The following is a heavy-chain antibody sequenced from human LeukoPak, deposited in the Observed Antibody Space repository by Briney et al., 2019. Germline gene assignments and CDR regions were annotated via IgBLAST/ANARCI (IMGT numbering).Heavy chain of an antibody. D-gene: IGHD3-22*01. J-gene: IGHJ4*01. CDR1: GDSINDYY. CDR2: IYTSGST. Sequence: PSETLSLTCTVSGDSINDYYWSWIRQSPGKGLEWIVRIYTSGSTNYNPSLKSPVTVSVDTSKNQFSLKLTSVTAADKAVYYCEREAGSYDSSGYYSLYYSFDYWGPGTLVTASS. CDR3: EREAGSYDSSGYYSLYYSFDY. V-gene: IGHV4-4*07.